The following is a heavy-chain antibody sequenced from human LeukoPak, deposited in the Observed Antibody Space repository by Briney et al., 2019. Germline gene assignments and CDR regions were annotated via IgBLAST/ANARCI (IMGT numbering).Heavy chain of an antibody. CDR1: GYTFNNYG. CDR3: AKDWHILTGRNCFDP. Sequence: EASVKVSCKASGYTFNNYGISWVRQAPGQGLEWMGWVSSYNGDTNYAQKFQGRVTMSTDTSTNTAYMELRSLRFDDTAIYYCAKDWHILTGRNCFDPWGQGTLVTVSS. CDR2: VSSYNGDT. V-gene: IGHV1-18*01. J-gene: IGHJ5*02. D-gene: IGHD3-9*01.